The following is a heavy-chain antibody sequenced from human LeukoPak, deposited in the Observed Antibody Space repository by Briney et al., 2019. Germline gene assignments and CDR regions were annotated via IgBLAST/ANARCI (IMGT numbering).Heavy chain of an antibody. J-gene: IGHJ4*02. CDR1: LSTFSSST. V-gene: IGHV3-21*01. CDR2: ISRSSSYI. D-gene: IGHD6-19*01. Sequence: GGSLRLSCAASLSTFSSSTMNWVRQAPGKGLEWVSSISRSSSYINYADSVKGRFTISRDNAKNSLYLHMNSLRAEDTAVYYCARDRSRGVAGTGDYWGLGTLVTVSS. CDR3: ARDRSRGVAGTGDY.